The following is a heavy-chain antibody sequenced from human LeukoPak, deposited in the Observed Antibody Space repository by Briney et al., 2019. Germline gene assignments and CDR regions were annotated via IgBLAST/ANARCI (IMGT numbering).Heavy chain of an antibody. V-gene: IGHV3-74*01. CDR2: INSDGSST. D-gene: IGHD3-3*01. J-gene: IGHJ6*02. CDR1: GFTFSSYW. Sequence: GGSLRLFCAASGFTFSSYWMHWVRQAPGKGLVWVSRINSDGSSTSYADSVKGRFTISRDNSKNTLYLQMNRLRAEDTAVYYCAKDGGGSLEWLPPMDVWGQGTTVTVSS. CDR3: AKDGGGSLEWLPPMDV.